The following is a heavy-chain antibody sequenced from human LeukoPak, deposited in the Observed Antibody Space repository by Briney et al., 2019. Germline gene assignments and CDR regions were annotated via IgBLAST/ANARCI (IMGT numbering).Heavy chain of an antibody. CDR3: ARVGYDRSGYNAFDI. CDR2: ISSSSSYI. J-gene: IGHJ3*02. D-gene: IGHD3-22*01. V-gene: IGHV3-21*06. CDR1: GFTFSSYW. Sequence: PGGSLRLSCAASGFTFSSYWMHWVRQAPGKGLEWVSSISSSSSYIYYTDSVKGRFTISRDKSSLYLQMNSLRAEDTAVYYCARVGYDRSGYNAFDIWGQGTMVTVSS.